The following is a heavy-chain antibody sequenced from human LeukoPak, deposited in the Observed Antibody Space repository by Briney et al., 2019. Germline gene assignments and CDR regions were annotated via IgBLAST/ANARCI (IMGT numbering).Heavy chain of an antibody. CDR2: IRDDGSDT. CDR3: AKSDGHGTGYGFHI. Sequence: PGGSLRLSCAAAGFTFNDYAMYWVRQSPGRGLEWVALIRDDGSDTYHPDSVKGRFTISRDNSKNTVFLRMNSLRGEDSAIYYCAKSDGHGTGYGFHIWGQGTMVTVSS. J-gene: IGHJ3*02. V-gene: IGHV3-30*02. D-gene: IGHD6-19*01. CDR1: GFTFNDYA.